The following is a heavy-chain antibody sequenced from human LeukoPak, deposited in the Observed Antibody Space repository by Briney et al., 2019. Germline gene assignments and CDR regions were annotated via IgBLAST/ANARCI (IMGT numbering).Heavy chain of an antibody. CDR1: GFTFSNAW. J-gene: IGHJ4*02. V-gene: IGHV3-15*01. Sequence: SGGSLRLSCATSGFTFSNAWMSWVRQAPGKGLEWVGRIKSKTDGGTTDYSAPVKGRFTISRDDSKNTLYLQMNSLKTEDTAVYYCTTHPGRRGYYGRWGQGTLVTVSS. D-gene: IGHD3-10*01. CDR2: IKSKTDGGTT. CDR3: TTHPGRRGYYGR.